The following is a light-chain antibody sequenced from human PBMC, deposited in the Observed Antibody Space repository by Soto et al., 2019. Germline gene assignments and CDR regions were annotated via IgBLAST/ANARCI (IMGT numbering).Light chain of an antibody. J-gene: IGLJ1*01. CDR3: QSYDSSLRYV. CDR2: GNS. CDR1: SSNIGAGYD. Sequence: QSVLTQPPSVSGAPGQRVTISCTGSSSNIGAGYDVHWYQQLPGTDPKLLIDGNSNRPSGVPDRFSGSKSGTSASLAITGLQAEDEADYYCQSYDSSLRYVFGTGTKLTVL. V-gene: IGLV1-40*01.